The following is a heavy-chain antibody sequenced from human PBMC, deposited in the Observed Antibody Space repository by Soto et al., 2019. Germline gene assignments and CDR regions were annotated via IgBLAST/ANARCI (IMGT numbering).Heavy chain of an antibody. V-gene: IGHV1-69*13. CDR2: IIPIFGTA. Sequence: ASVKVSCKASGGTFSSYAISWVRQAPGQGLEWMGGIIPIFGTANYAQKFQGRVTITADESTSTAYMELSSLRSEDTAVYYCARLGDCGGDCPLSHFDYWGQGTLVTVSS. J-gene: IGHJ4*02. CDR1: GGTFSSYA. CDR3: ARLGDCGGDCPLSHFDY. D-gene: IGHD2-21*02.